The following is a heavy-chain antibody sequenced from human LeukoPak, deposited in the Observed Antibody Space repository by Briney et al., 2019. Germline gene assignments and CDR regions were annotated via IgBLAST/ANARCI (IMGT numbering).Heavy chain of an antibody. CDR1: GYSISSGYY. D-gene: IGHD1-26*01. CDR2: IYHSGST. CDR3: ARDIVGATPQNYFDY. V-gene: IGHV4-38-2*02. J-gene: IGHJ4*02. Sequence: PSETLSLTCTVYGYSISSGYYWGWIRQPPGKGLEWIGSIYHSGSTYYNPSLKSRVTISVDTSKNQFSLKLSSVTAADTAVYYCARDIVGATPQNYFDYWGQGTLVTVSS.